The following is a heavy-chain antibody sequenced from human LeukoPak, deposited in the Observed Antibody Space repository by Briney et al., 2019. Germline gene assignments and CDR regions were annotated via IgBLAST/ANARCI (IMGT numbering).Heavy chain of an antibody. CDR1: GFTFSSYA. J-gene: IGHJ4*02. CDR3: AKDHSSGWYFDY. V-gene: IGHV3-30-3*01. CDR2: ISYDGSNK. Sequence: GGSLRLSCAASGFTFSSYAMHWVRQAPGKGLEWVAVISYDGSNKYYADSVKGRFTISRDNSKNTLYLQMNSLRAEDTAVYYCAKDHSSGWYFDYWGQGTLVTVSS. D-gene: IGHD6-19*01.